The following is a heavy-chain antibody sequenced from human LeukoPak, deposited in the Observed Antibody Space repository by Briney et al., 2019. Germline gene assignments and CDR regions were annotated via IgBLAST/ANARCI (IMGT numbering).Heavy chain of an antibody. Sequence: PGRSLRLSCAASGSTFSSYGMHWVRQAPGKGLEWVAVISYDGSNKYYADSVKGRFTISRDNSKNTLYLQMNSLRAEDTAVYYCAKAPPALYSSSWYAGGDYWGQGTLVTVSS. V-gene: IGHV3-30*18. CDR1: GSTFSSYG. CDR3: AKAPPALYSSSWYAGGDY. D-gene: IGHD6-13*01. J-gene: IGHJ4*02. CDR2: ISYDGSNK.